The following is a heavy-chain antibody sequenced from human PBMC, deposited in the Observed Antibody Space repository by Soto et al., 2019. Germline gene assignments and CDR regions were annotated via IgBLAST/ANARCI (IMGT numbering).Heavy chain of an antibody. CDR2: ISSSSSYT. D-gene: IGHD2-21*02. CDR3: ARDGGGDPTKRGGLFDY. J-gene: IGHJ4*02. CDR1: GFTFSDYY. V-gene: IGHV3-11*06. Sequence: QVQLVESGGGLVKPGGSLRLSCAASGFTFSDYYMSWIRQAPGKGLEWVSYISSSSSYTNYADSVKGRFTISRDNAKKSLYLQMNSLRAEDTAVYYCARDGGGDPTKRGGLFDYWGQGTLVTVSS.